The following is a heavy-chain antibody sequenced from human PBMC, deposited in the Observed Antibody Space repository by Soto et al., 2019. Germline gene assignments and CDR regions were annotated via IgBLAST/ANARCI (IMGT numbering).Heavy chain of an antibody. CDR1: GGTFSSYA. D-gene: IGHD5-12*01. J-gene: IGHJ4*02. V-gene: IGHV1-69*13. CDR2: IIPIFGTA. Sequence: SVKVSCKASGGTFSSYAISWVRQAPGQGLEWMGGIIPIFGTANYAQKFQGRVTITADESTSTAYMELSSLRSEDTAVYYCARAPRGYNLVFDYWGQGTLVTVSS. CDR3: ARAPRGYNLVFDY.